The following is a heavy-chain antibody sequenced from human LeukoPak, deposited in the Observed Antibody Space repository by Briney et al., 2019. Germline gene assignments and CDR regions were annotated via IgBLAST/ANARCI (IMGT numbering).Heavy chain of an antibody. D-gene: IGHD2-15*01. J-gene: IGHJ4*02. CDR1: GFTFSDYY. Sequence: GGSLRLSCAASGFTFSDYYISWIRQAPGKGLDWVSYISSSSSYTNYADSVKGRFTISRDNAKNSLYLQMNSLRAEDTAVYYCALNYCSGGSCYPHWGQGTLVTVSS. CDR2: ISSSSSYT. CDR3: ALNYCSGGSCYPH. V-gene: IGHV3-11*06.